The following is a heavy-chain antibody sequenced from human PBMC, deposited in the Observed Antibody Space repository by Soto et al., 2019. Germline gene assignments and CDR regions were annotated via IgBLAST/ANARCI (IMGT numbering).Heavy chain of an antibody. D-gene: IGHD3-10*01. V-gene: IGHV4-59*01. CDR3: ARMVRFGDVCYGMDV. J-gene: IGHJ6*02. Sequence: KTSETLSLTCTVSGGSISSYYWSWIRQPPGKGLEWIGYIYYSGSTNYNPSLKSRVTISVDTSKNQFSLKLSSVTAADTAVYYCARMVRFGDVCYGMDVWGQGTTVTVSS. CDR1: GGSISSYY. CDR2: IYYSGST.